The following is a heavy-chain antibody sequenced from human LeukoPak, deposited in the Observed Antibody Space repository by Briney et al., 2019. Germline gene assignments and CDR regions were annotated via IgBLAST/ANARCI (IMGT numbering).Heavy chain of an antibody. J-gene: IGHJ4*02. D-gene: IGHD1-26*01. CDR3: VRSLIVGASDY. CDR2: ISSSGTPK. V-gene: IGHV3-11*01. Sequence: PGGSLRLSCGASGFIFSDYYMSWIRQAPGKGLEWISYISSSGTPKYYADSVKGRFTISRDNAKKSLFLQMNSLRDEDTAVYYCVRSLIVGASDYWGQETLVTVSS. CDR1: GFIFSDYY.